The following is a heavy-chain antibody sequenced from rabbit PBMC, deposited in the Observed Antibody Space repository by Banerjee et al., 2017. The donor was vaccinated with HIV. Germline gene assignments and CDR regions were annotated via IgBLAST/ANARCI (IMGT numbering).Heavy chain of an antibody. CDR1: GFSFSDTYY. V-gene: IGHV1S43*01. CDR3: ARIDPRYYSSDWDYFNL. Sequence: QEQLVESGGGLVQPGASLTLTCTASGFSFSDTYYICWVRQAPGKGLEWIGRIYAGKGSSDYANWVNGRFTISSDSAQNTVDLQMNSLTAADTATYFCARIDPRYYSSDWDYFNLWGPGTLVTVS. D-gene: IGHD4-1*01. J-gene: IGHJ4*01. CDR2: IYAGKGSS.